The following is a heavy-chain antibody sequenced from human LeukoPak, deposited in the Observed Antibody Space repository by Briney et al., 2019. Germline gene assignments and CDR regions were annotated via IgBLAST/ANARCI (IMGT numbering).Heavy chain of an antibody. CDR1: EFTFSHCA. V-gene: IGHV3-33*06. CDR2: IWYDGSNK. CDR3: AKGMYSSGWYFDY. J-gene: IGHJ4*02. Sequence: GGSLRLSCAASEFTFSHCAMDWVRQAPGKGLEWVAVIWYDGSNKYYADSVKGRFTISRDNSKNTLYLQMNSLRVEDTAVYYCAKGMYSSGWYFDYWGQGTLVTVSS. D-gene: IGHD6-19*01.